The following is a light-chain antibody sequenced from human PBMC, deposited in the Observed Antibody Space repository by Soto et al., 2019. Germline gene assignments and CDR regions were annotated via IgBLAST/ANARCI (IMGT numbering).Light chain of an antibody. V-gene: IGKV3-11*01. J-gene: IGKJ3*01. CDR1: QSVSSY. CDR3: QQRSNWPRVT. CDR2: DAS. Sequence: EIVLTQSPATLSLSPGERATLSCRASQSVSSYLAWYQQKPCQAPRLLIYDASHRATGSPARLSGSGSGTEFTLTISSLEPEDFAVYYCQQRSNWPRVTFGPGTKVDIK.